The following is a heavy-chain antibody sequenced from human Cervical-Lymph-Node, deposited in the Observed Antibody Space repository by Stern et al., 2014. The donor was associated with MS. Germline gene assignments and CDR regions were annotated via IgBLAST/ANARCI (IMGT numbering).Heavy chain of an antibody. CDR2: LIPILDIA. CDR1: GGTFSNYA. Sequence: VQLEESGAEVKKPGSSVKVSCKASGGTFSNYALSWVRQAPGQGLERMGRLIPILDIANYAQKFQGRVTITADKSTSTAYMELSSLRSEDTAVYYCARGGGDSTGWYRYYFDYWGQGTLVTVSS. CDR3: ARGGGDSTGWYRYYFDY. J-gene: IGHJ4*02. D-gene: IGHD6-13*01. V-gene: IGHV1-69*09.